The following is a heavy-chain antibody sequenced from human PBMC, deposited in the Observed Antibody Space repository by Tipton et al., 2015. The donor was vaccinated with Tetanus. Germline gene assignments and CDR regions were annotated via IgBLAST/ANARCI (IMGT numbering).Heavy chain of an antibody. CDR1: GFTFSSYG. CDR3: ARGRGYESPYYYYGMDV. J-gene: IGHJ6*02. CDR2: ISYDGSNK. Sequence: SLRLSCAASGFTFSSYGMHWVRQAPGKGLEWVAVISYDGSNKYYTDSVKGRFTISRDNSKNTLYLQMNSLRAEDTAVYYCARGRGYESPYYYYGMDVWGQGTTATVSS. D-gene: IGHD5-12*01. V-gene: IGHV3-30*03.